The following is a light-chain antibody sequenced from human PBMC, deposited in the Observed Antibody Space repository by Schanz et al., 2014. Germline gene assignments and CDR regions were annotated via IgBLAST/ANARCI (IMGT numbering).Light chain of an antibody. Sequence: EIVLTQSPGTLSLSPGERATLSCRVSQSVDSSYLAWYQQKPGQAPRLLIYEASNRATGVPDRFSGRGSGSDFTLTISRLEPEDFAVYYCQVYGGSPLFAFGPGTKVDI. V-gene: IGKV3-20*01. CDR1: QSVDSSY. CDR3: QVYGGSPLFA. CDR2: EAS. J-gene: IGKJ3*01.